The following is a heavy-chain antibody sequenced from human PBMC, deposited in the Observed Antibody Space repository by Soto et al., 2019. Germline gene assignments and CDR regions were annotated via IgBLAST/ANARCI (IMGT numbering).Heavy chain of an antibody. CDR3: AREAAAGTLDY. J-gene: IGHJ4*02. Sequence: QVQLVQSGAEVKKPGASVKVSCKASGYTFTSYGISWVRQAPGQGLEWMGWISAYNGNTNHAQNLQGRVTVTTDTSSSTAYMELRSLRSDDPAVYYCAREAAAGTLDYWGQGTLVTVSS. CDR1: GYTFTSYG. D-gene: IGHD6-13*01. V-gene: IGHV1-18*01. CDR2: ISAYNGNT.